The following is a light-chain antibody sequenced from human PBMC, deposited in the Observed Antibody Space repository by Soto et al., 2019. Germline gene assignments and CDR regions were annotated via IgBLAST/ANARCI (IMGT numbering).Light chain of an antibody. V-gene: IGKV1-33*01. Sequence: DIQMTQSPSSLSASVGDRVTITCQASQDISNYLKWYQQKPGKAPKLLIYDASNLETGVPSRFRGRGSRTDFTYTITSLQPEDIASDYYQQYDNLPPLYTFGQGTKLEIK. J-gene: IGKJ2*01. CDR2: DAS. CDR1: QDISNY. CDR3: QQYDNLPPLYT.